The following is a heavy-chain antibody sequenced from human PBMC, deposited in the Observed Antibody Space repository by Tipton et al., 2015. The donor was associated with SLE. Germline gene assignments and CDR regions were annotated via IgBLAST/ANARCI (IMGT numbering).Heavy chain of an antibody. J-gene: IGHJ4*02. CDR3: ARGSAAAGPSDY. V-gene: IGHV1-69*06. Sequence: QSGAEVKKPGSSVKVSCKASGGTFSSYAISWVRQAPGQGLEWMGGIIPIFGTANYAQKFQGRVTITADKSTSTAYMELRSLRSDDTAVYYCARGSAAAGPSDYWGQGTLVTVSS. CDR2: IIPIFGTA. CDR1: GGTFSSYA. D-gene: IGHD6-13*01.